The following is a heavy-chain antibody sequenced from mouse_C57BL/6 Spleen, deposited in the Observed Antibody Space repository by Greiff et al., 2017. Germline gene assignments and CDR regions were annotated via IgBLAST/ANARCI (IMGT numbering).Heavy chain of an antibody. D-gene: IGHD2-5*01. Sequence: VKLVESGPGLVQPSQSLSITCTVSGFSLTSYGVHWVRQSPGKGLEWLGVIWSGGSTDYNAAFISRLSSSKDNSKSKVFFKMNSLQADDTAIYYCARSYSNYDYAMDYWGQGTSVTVSS. CDR2: IWSGGST. V-gene: IGHV2-2*01. CDR3: ARSYSNYDYAMDY. J-gene: IGHJ4*01. CDR1: GFSLTSYG.